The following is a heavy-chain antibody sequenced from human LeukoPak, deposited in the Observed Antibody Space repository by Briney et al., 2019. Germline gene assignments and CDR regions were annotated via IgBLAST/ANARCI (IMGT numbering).Heavy chain of an antibody. Sequence: GGSLRLSCAASGFTFSSYWMSWVRQAPGKGLKWVANIKQDGSEKYYVDSVKGRFTISRDNAKNSLYLQMNSLRAEDTAVYYCTTDPTEIFGVVITASWGQGTLVTVSS. CDR1: GFTFSSYW. CDR2: IKQDGSEK. V-gene: IGHV3-7*01. D-gene: IGHD3-3*01. J-gene: IGHJ4*02. CDR3: TTDPTEIFGVVITAS.